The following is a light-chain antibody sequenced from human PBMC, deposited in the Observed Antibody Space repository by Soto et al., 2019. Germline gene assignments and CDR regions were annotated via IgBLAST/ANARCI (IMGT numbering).Light chain of an antibody. CDR2: DVS. CDR3: SSYPGCNARVV. Sequence: QSALTQPASVSGSPGQSITISCTGSDVGAYRYVSWYQQHPGKAPRLMIYDVSNRPSGVSDRFSGSKSGNAASLTISGLQPEDEAYFFCSSYPGCNARVVFGGGTKLTVL. J-gene: IGLJ2*01. CDR1: SDVGAYRY. V-gene: IGLV2-14*01.